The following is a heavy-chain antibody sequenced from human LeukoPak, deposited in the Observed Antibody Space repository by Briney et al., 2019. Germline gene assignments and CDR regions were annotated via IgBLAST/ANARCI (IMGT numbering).Heavy chain of an antibody. D-gene: IGHD6-13*01. CDR3: ARAGRAYSSSWYWFDP. CDR1: GFTFSSYS. J-gene: IGHJ5*02. CDR2: ISSSSYI. Sequence: GGSLRLSCAASGFTFSSYSMNWVRQAPGKGLEWVSSISSSSYIYYADSVKGRFTISRDNAKNSLYLQMNSLRAEDTAVYYCARAGRAYSSSWYWFDPWGQGTPVTVSS. V-gene: IGHV3-21*01.